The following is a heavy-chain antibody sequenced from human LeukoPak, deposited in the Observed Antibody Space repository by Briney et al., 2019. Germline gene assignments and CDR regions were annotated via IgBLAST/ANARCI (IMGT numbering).Heavy chain of an antibody. J-gene: IGHJ4*02. CDR2: ISYNGSNK. Sequence: PGRSLRLSCVASGFTFSSHAMHWVRQAPGKGLEWVAVISYNGSNKHYADSVKGRFTISRDNSKNTLYLEMNSLRAEDTAVYYCARDPTQDGSGSYPSDYWGRGTLVTVSS. D-gene: IGHD3-10*01. CDR1: GFTFSSHA. CDR3: ARDPTQDGSGSYPSDY. V-gene: IGHV3-30-3*01.